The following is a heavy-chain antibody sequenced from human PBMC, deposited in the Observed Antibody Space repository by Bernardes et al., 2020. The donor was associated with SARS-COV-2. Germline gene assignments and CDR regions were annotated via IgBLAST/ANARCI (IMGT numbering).Heavy chain of an antibody. CDR1: GFTFSDST. Sequence: GGSLTLSCAASGFTFSDSTMAWVSQNPGKGLEWIGHINTKANGGAAEHAAPVKGRFTIPRDDSKSTLYLQMNSRQMEDTAVYFCATSGLSHWGQGTLVTVSS. J-gene: IGHJ4*02. CDR3: ATSGLSH. CDR2: INTKANGGAA. V-gene: IGHV3-15*01. D-gene: IGHD3-10*01.